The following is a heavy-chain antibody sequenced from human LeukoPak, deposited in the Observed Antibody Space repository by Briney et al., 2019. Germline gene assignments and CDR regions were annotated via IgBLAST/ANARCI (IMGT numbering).Heavy chain of an antibody. Sequence: PSQTLSLTCAISGDSVSSNSAAWNWIRQSPSSGLEWLGRTYYRSKWYNDYAVSVKSRITINPDTSKNQFSLQLNSVTPEDTAVYYCARDRIYDYGDYVGFSGLDYWGQGTLVTVSS. CDR1: GDSVSSNSAA. D-gene: IGHD4-17*01. V-gene: IGHV6-1*01. J-gene: IGHJ4*02. CDR3: ARDRIYDYGDYVGFSGLDY. CDR2: TYYRSKWYN.